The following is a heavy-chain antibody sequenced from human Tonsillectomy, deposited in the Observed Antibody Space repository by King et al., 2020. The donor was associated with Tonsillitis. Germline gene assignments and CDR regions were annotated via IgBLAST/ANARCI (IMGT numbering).Heavy chain of an antibody. CDR2: ISSSSSYI. J-gene: IGHJ4*02. Sequence: VQLVESGGGLVNPGGSLRLSCAASEFTFSSYSLTWFRQPPGRGLEWVPSISSSSSYIYYADSVKGRFTISRDNAKNSLYLQMNSLRAEDTAVYYCARDSSGWREFDYWGQGTLVTVSS. V-gene: IGHV3-21*01. D-gene: IGHD6-19*01. CDR1: EFTFSSYS. CDR3: ARDSSGWREFDY.